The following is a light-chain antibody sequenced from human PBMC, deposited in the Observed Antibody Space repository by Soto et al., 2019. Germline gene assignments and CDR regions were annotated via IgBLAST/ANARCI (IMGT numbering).Light chain of an antibody. CDR2: EVS. Sequence: DIALTQTPLFLSVTPGQPASISCRSTQSLLHRDGKTYFYWFLQKAGQPPQILIYEVSNRFSGVSDRLSGSGSGTDFTLKISRVEADDVGIYYCMKSIKLPYTVGQGTKLEIK. V-gene: IGKV2D-29*01. CDR3: MKSIKLPYT. J-gene: IGKJ2*01. CDR1: QSLLHRDGKTY.